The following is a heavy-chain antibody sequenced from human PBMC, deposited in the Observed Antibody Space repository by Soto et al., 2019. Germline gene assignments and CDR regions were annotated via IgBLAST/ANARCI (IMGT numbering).Heavy chain of an antibody. J-gene: IGHJ4*02. Sequence: GGSLRLSCAASGFTFSSYGMHWVRQAPGKGLEWVAVISYDGSNKYYADSVKGRFTISRDNSKNTLYLQMNSLRAEDTAVYYCAKGSYYYGNVYFDYWGQGTLVTVSS. D-gene: IGHD3-10*01. CDR3: AKGSYYYGNVYFDY. CDR1: GFTFSSYG. V-gene: IGHV3-30*18. CDR2: ISYDGSNK.